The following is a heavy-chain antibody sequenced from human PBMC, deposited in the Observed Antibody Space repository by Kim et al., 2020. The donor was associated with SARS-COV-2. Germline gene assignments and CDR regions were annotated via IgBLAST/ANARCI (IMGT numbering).Heavy chain of an antibody. CDR3: ARDDYVWGSYRYGAFDI. CDR2: IWYDGSNK. D-gene: IGHD3-16*02. V-gene: IGHV3-33*01. J-gene: IGHJ3*02. Sequence: GGSLRLSCAASGFTFSSYGMHWVRQAPGKGLEWVAVIWYDGSNKYYADSVKGRFTISRDNSKNTNTLFLQMNSLRAEDTAVYYCARDDYVWGSYRYGAFDIWGQGTMVTVSS. CDR1: GFTFSSYG.